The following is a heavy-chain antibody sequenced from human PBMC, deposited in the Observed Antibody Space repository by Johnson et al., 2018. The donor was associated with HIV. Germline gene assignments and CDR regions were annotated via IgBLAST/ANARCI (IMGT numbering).Heavy chain of an antibody. Sequence: VQLVESGGGVVQPGRSLRLSCAASGFTFSSYTMHWVRQAPGKGLEWVAVISYDGSNKYYADSVKCRFTISRDNSKNTLYLQMNSLRAEDTAVYYCTTALLIVVVPAATHAFDIWGQGTMVTVSS. D-gene: IGHD2-2*01. CDR2: ISYDGSNK. CDR1: GFTFSSYT. CDR3: TTALLIVVVPAATHAFDI. V-gene: IGHV3-30*04. J-gene: IGHJ3*02.